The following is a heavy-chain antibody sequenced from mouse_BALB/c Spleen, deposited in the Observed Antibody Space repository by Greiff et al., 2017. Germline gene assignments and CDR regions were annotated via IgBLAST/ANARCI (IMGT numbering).Heavy chain of an antibody. V-gene: IGHV2-2*02. CDR2: IWSGGST. D-gene: IGHD2-3*01. Sequence: VMLVESGPGLVQPSQSLSITCTVSGFSLTSYGVHWVRQSPGKGLEWLGVIWSGGSTDYNAAFISRLSISKDNSKSQVFFKMNSLQANDTAIYYCARIYDGYFAYWGQGTLVTVSA. CDR3: ARIYDGYFAY. J-gene: IGHJ3*01. CDR1: GFSLTSYG.